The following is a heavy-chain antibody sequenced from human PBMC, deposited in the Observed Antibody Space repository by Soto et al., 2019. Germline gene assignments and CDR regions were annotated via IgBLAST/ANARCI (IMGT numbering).Heavy chain of an antibody. Sequence: ASVKVYCTASGYSFTDYHIHWVRQAPGQGLEWLGRNNPKSGGTSTAQKFQGWVTMTTDTSISTASMELTRLTSDDTAIYYCARGDSTDCSNGVCSFFYNHDMDVWGQGTTVTVSS. CDR2: NNPKSGGT. V-gene: IGHV1-2*04. D-gene: IGHD2-8*01. J-gene: IGHJ6*02. CDR1: GYSFTDYH. CDR3: ARGDSTDCSNGVCSFFYNHDMDV.